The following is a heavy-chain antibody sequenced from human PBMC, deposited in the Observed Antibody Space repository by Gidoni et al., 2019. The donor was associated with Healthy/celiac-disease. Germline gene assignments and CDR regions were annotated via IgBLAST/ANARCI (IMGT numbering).Heavy chain of an antibody. CDR2: INHSGST. CDR1: GGSFSGYY. J-gene: IGHJ4*02. Sequence: QVQLQQWGAGLWKPSETLSLTCAVYGGSFSGYYWSWIRQPPGKGLEWIGEINHSGSTNYNPSLKSRVTISVDTSKNQFSLKLSSVTAADTAVYYCARVGDYGDYDFDYWGQGTLVTVSS. D-gene: IGHD4-17*01. CDR3: ARVGDYGDYDFDY. V-gene: IGHV4-34*01.